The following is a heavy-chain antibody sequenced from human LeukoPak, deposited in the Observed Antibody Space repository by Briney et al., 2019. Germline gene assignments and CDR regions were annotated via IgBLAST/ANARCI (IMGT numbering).Heavy chain of an antibody. V-gene: IGHV4-34*01. J-gene: IGHJ5*02. CDR2: INHSGST. Sequence: SETLSLTCAGYGGSFSGYYWSWIRQPPGKGLEWIGEINHSGSTNYNPSLKSRVTISVDTSKNQFSLKLSSVTAADTAIYYCARGGYYGSGNDFRFDPWGQGTLVTVSS. CDR3: ARGGYYGSGNDFRFDP. D-gene: IGHD3-10*01. CDR1: GGSFSGYY.